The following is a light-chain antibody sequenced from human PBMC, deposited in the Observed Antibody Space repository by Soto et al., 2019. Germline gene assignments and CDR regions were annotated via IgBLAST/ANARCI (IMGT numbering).Light chain of an antibody. V-gene: IGKV3-20*01. CDR2: GAS. Sequence: IPLTQAPCSLPRSPRERVSLSCRVSQSVSSSYLAWYQQKPGQAPRLLIYGASSRATGTPDRFSGSGSGTDFTLTISRLEPEDFAVYYCQQYDSSPKTFGQGAKVDIK. CDR1: QSVSSSY. J-gene: IGKJ1*01. CDR3: QQYDSSPKT.